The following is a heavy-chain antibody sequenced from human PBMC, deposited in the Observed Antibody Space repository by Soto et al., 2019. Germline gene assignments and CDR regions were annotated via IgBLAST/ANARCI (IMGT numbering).Heavy chain of an antibody. CDR1: GYTFTSYA. D-gene: IGHD6-13*01. V-gene: IGHV1-3*01. J-gene: IGHJ4*02. CDR3: ARRLPKIAAAGYYFDY. CDR2: INAGNGNT. Sequence: ASVKVSCKASGYTFTSYAMHWVRQAPGQRLEWMGWINAGNGNTKYSQKFQDRVTITRDTSASTAYMELSSLRSEDTAVYYCARRLPKIAAAGYYFDYWGQGTLVTVSS.